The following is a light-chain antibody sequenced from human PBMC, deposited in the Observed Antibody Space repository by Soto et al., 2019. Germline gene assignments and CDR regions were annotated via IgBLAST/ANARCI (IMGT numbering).Light chain of an antibody. CDR1: QSISSW. J-gene: IGKJ1*01. CDR2: KAS. CDR3: QQYNNYST. V-gene: IGKV1-5*03. Sequence: DIQMTQSPSTLSASVGDRVTITCRASQSISSWLAWYQQKPGKAPKLLIYKASSLESGVPSRFSGRGSGTEFNLTISSLQPDDFATYYCQQYNNYSTFGQGTKVEIK.